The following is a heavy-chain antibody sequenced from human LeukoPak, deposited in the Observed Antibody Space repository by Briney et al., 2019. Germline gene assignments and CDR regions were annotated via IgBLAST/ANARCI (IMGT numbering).Heavy chain of an antibody. CDR2: ISSSSNTI. D-gene: IGHD4-17*01. CDR1: AFTFSNFS. CDR3: AKGRATYDYGDYSE. J-gene: IGHJ4*02. Sequence: GALRPFCGGLAFTFSNFSMEWVRQAPGEGLGWGLFISSSSNTIYYADSVKGRFTISRDNAKNSLYLQMNSLRAEDTAVYYCAKGRATYDYGDYSEWGQGTLVTVSS. V-gene: IGHV3-48*04.